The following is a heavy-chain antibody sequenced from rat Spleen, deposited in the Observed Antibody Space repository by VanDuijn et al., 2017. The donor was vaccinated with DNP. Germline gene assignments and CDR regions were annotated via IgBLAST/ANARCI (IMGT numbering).Heavy chain of an antibody. CDR1: EFTFSDYA. D-gene: IGHD1-12*01. J-gene: IGHJ4*01. CDR3: ARFDGYSYLYLMDV. Sequence: EVHLVESGGGLVQPGGSLRLSCAASEFTFSDYAMAWVRPTPGKGLEWVASITSSDANPYYPDSVKGRFTISRDNAQDTLYLQMNSLRPEDTATYYCARFDGYSYLYLMDVWGQGTSVTVSS. CDR2: ITSSDANP. V-gene: IGHV5S23*01.